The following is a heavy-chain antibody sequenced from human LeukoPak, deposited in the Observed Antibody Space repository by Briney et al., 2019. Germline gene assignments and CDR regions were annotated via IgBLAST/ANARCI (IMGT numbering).Heavy chain of an antibody. Sequence: ASVKVSCKASGYTFTSYGISWVRQAPGQGLEWMGWISTYNGNTNYAQKLQGRVTMTTDTSTSTAYMELSSLRSEDTAVYYCATSGGSCYSGRCYFDYWGQGTLVTVSS. V-gene: IGHV1-18*01. CDR2: ISTYNGNT. D-gene: IGHD2-15*01. CDR1: GYTFTSYG. J-gene: IGHJ4*03. CDR3: ATSGGSCYSGRCYFDY.